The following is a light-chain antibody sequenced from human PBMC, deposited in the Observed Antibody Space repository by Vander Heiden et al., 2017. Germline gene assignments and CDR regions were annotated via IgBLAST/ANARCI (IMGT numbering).Light chain of an antibody. CDR3: NSYTTSRTYV. V-gene: IGLV2-14*03. J-gene: IGLJ1*01. CDR2: DVT. Sequence: QSALAHPAPLSVSPGQSIIIPCTGTSSAIGFSNYLSWYQHHPGKGPKLIIYDVTHRPSGVSNRFAGSKAGNTASLTISGLQAEDEADYYCNSYTTSRTYVFGSGTKVT. CDR1: SSAIGFSNY.